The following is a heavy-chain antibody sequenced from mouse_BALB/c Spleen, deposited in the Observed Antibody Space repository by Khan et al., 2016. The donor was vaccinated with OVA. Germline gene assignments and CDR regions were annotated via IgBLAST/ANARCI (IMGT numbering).Heavy chain of an antibody. CDR1: GFTFSSFG. V-gene: IGHV5-17*02. Sequence: EVELVEPGGGLVQPGGSRHPSCAASGFTFSSFGMHWVRQAPEKGREWVAYISSGSGTIYYADTAKGRFTTSRDNPKHTLFLQMTSLRHEDPAMYYCATDGWRDWGAGTTVTVSS. D-gene: IGHD1-1*01. CDR3: ATDGWRD. J-gene: IGHJ1*01. CDR2: ISSGSGTI.